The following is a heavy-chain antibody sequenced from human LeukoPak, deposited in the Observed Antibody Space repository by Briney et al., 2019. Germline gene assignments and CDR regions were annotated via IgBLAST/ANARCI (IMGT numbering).Heavy chain of an antibody. V-gene: IGHV1-2*02. J-gene: IGHJ4*02. D-gene: IGHD3-9*01. CDR1: GYTFTVYY. CDR2: INPNSGGT. Sequence: ASVKVSCKASGYTFTVYYMHWVRQAPGQGLEWMGWINPNSGGTNYAQKFQGRVTMTRDTSISTAYMELSRLRSDDTAVYYGARADHVLRYFDWLLYWDYWGQGTLVTVSS. CDR3: ARADHVLRYFDWLLYWDY.